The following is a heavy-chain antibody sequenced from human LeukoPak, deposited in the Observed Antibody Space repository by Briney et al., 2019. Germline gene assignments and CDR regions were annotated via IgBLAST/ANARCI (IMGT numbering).Heavy chain of an antibody. Sequence: XETLSLTCTVSDGSITSSSYHWAWIRXPPGKGLEWIVRIDYSGNTYYNPSLKSRVTISVDTSKKQFSLRLTSVTAADTAVYYCARRGLTVAAIWGQGTLVTVSS. V-gene: IGHV4-39*01. J-gene: IGHJ4*02. CDR3: ARRGLTVAAI. CDR1: DGSITSSSYH. CDR2: IDYSGNT. D-gene: IGHD2-21*02.